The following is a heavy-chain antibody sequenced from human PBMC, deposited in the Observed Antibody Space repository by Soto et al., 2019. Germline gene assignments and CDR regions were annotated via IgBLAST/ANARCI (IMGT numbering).Heavy chain of an antibody. Sequence: PSETLSLTCTVSVGSISSYDWSWIRQPPGKGLEWIGYIYYSGSTNYNPSVKSRGTISVDTSKNEFPLKLSAVTAADTAVYYCARGCDERRGLDAFHIWGQGTMVTVSS. CDR1: VGSISSYD. CDR2: IYYSGST. D-gene: IGHD2-15*01. V-gene: IGHV4-59*01. CDR3: ARGCDERRGLDAFHI. J-gene: IGHJ3*02.